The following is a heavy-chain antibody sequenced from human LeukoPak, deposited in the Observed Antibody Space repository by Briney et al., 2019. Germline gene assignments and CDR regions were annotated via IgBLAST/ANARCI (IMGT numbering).Heavy chain of an antibody. V-gene: IGHV1-8*01. CDR2: MNPNSGNT. Sequence: ASVKVSCKASRYTFTSYDINWVRQATGQGLEWMGWMNPNSGNTGYAQKFQGRVTMTRNTSISTAYMELSSLRSEDTAVYYCARVNDYSNYYYYYMDVWGKGTTVTVSS. CDR1: RYTFTSYD. D-gene: IGHD4-11*01. J-gene: IGHJ6*03. CDR3: ARVNDYSNYYYYYMDV.